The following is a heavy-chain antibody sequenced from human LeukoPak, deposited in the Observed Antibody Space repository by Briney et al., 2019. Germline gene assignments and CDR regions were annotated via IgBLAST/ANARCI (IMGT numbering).Heavy chain of an antibody. CDR1: GFTFTSST. D-gene: IGHD5-12*01. V-gene: IGHV3-30*04. J-gene: IGHJ4*02. CDR2: ISYDEINK. Sequence: GRSLRLSSAHPGFTFTSSTTHCVRQAPGKGLEWVALISYDEINKYYADSVKGRFTISRDITKNTLYLQINSLRAEDTAVYYRSPSAHSSGFYCQYWRQGTLVTVSS. CDR3: SPSAHSSGFYCQY.